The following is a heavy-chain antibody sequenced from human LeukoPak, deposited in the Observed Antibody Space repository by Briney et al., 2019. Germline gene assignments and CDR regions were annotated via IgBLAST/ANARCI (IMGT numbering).Heavy chain of an antibody. Sequence: KASETLSLTCTVSGGSISSYYWSWIRRPPGKGLEWIGYIYYSGSTNYNPSLKSRVTISVDTSKNQFSLKLSSVTAADTAVYYCARRLGSYTPGTWYFDLWGRGTLVTVSS. CDR2: IYYSGST. J-gene: IGHJ2*01. CDR3: ARRLGSYTPGTWYFDL. V-gene: IGHV4-59*08. D-gene: IGHD1-26*01. CDR1: GGSISSYY.